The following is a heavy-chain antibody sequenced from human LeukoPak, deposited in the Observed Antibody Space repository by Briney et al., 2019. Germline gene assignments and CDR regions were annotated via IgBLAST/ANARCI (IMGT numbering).Heavy chain of an antibody. CDR3: ARIRSGSYSMDY. Sequence: SGPALVKPTQTLTLTCTFSGFSLSTSSMCVGWIRQPPGKALEWLARIDWDDDKYYSSSLKTRLTISKDTSKDQVVLTVTNMDPVDTATYFSARIRSGSYSMDYWGQGTLVIVSS. CDR1: GFSLSTSSMC. CDR2: IDWDDDK. J-gene: IGHJ4*02. D-gene: IGHD1-26*01. V-gene: IGHV2-70*11.